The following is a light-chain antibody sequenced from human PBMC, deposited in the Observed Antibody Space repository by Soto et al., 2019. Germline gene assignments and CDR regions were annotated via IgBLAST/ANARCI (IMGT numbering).Light chain of an antibody. CDR1: QSISSW. CDR3: QQYDSSST. CDR2: KAS. Sequence: DIQMTQSPSTLSESVGDRVTITCRASQSISSWLAWYQRKPGKAPKLLIYKASSLESGVPSRFSGSGSGTDFTLTISSLQPDDFATYYCQQYDSSSTCGQGNKVEVK. V-gene: IGKV1-5*03. J-gene: IGKJ1*01.